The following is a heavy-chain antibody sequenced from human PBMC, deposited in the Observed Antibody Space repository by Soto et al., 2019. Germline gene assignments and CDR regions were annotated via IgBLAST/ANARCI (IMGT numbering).Heavy chain of an antibody. J-gene: IGHJ4*02. Sequence: GASVKVSCKASGYTFTGYYMHWVRQAPGQGLEWMGWINPNSGGTNYAQKFQGWVTMTRDTSISTAYMELSSLRSEDTAVYYCARRSGSYYFDYWGQGTLVTVSS. V-gene: IGHV1-2*04. D-gene: IGHD1-26*01. CDR2: INPNSGGT. CDR3: ARRSGSYYFDY. CDR1: GYTFTGYY.